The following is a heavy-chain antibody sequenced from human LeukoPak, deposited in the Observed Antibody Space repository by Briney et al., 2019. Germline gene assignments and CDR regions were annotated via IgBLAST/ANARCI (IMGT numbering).Heavy chain of an antibody. CDR2: ISSSTSYI. D-gene: IGHD4-17*01. CDR3: ARAGGSTVSHSDY. J-gene: IGHJ4*02. CDR1: GFTFSSYS. Sequence: GGSLRLSCAASGFTFSSYSMNWIRQAPGKGLEWVSSISSSTSYIYYADSVKGRFAISKDNAKNSLYLQMNSLRAEDTAVYYCARAGGSTVSHSDYWGQGTLVTVSS. V-gene: IGHV3-21*01.